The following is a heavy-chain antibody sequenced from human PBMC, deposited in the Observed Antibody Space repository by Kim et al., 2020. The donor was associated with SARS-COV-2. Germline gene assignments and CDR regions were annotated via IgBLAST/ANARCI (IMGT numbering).Heavy chain of an antibody. Sequence: NPSLNSRVTISMDTSKNQFSLKLSSVTAADTAVYYCARGPPIGGGDCYSHWGQGTLVTVSS. J-gene: IGHJ4*02. D-gene: IGHD2-21*02. CDR3: ARGPPIGGGDCYSH. V-gene: IGHV4-30-2*05.